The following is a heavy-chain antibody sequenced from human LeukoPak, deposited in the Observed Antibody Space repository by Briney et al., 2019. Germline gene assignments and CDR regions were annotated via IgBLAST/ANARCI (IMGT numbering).Heavy chain of an antibody. CDR2: TYYSGST. J-gene: IGHJ5*02. V-gene: IGHV4-39*01. D-gene: IGHD6-13*01. CDR1: GGSISSSSYY. Sequence: KPSETLSLTCTVSGGSISSSSYYWGWIRQPPGKGLEWIGSTYYSGSTYYNPSLKSRVTISVDTSKNQFSLKLSSVTAADTAVYYCARQLGGSWYRGWFDPWGQGTLVTVSS. CDR3: ARQLGGSWYRGWFDP.